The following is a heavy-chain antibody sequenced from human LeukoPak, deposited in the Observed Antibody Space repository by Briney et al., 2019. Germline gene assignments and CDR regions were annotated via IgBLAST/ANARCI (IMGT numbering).Heavy chain of an antibody. CDR1: GFTFSTYW. J-gene: IGHJ4*02. Sequence: GGPLRLSCAASGFTFSTYWMHWVRQAPGKGLVWVSRINTDGSGTTYADSVKGRFTISRDNAKNTLYLQMSSLRAEDTAVYYCARDAHIVRGVNPLDYWGQGTLVTVSS. V-gene: IGHV3-74*01. CDR3: ARDAHIVRGVNPLDY. D-gene: IGHD3-10*01. CDR2: INTDGSGT.